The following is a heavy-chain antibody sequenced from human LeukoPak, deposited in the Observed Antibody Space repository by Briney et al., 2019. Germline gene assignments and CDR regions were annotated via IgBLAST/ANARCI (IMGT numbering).Heavy chain of an antibody. CDR3: ARGWAVAGNDF. V-gene: IGHV4-31*03. Sequence: SETLSLTCTVSGGSISNGGYYWSWIRQHPGKGLEWIGYIYDSGTTYYNPALQSRLTISVDTSDNQFSLKLRSLTAADTAVYYCARGWAVAGNDFWGQGTLVIVS. J-gene: IGHJ4*02. CDR2: IYDSGTT. CDR1: GGSISNGGYY. D-gene: IGHD6-19*01.